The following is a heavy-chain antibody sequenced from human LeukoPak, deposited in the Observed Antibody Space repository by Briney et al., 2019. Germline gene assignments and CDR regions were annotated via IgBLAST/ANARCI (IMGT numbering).Heavy chain of an antibody. CDR1: GYTFTSYY. CDR3: AGGMTGGDY. J-gene: IGHJ4*02. Sequence: GASVKVSCKASGYTFTSYYMHWVRQAPGQGLEWMGIINPSGGSTSYAQKFQGRVTMTRDTSISTAYMELGRLKSDDTALYYCAGGMTGGDYWGQGTLVTVSS. D-gene: IGHD3-9*01. CDR2: INPSGGST. V-gene: IGHV1-46*01.